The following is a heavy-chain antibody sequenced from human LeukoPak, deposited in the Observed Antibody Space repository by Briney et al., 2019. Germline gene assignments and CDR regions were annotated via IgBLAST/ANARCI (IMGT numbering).Heavy chain of an antibody. Sequence: GGSLRLSCAASGFSFSTYSTSWVRQAPGKGLEWVSSIRGSGADKYYADSVKGRFSISRDNSQDTLSLQMNSLRAEDTAVYYCAKISWDGRGTFDWGRGTLVTVSS. D-gene: IGHD1/OR15-1a*01. CDR1: GFSFSTYS. CDR3: AKISWDGRGTFD. CDR2: IRGSGADK. J-gene: IGHJ4*02. V-gene: IGHV3-23*01.